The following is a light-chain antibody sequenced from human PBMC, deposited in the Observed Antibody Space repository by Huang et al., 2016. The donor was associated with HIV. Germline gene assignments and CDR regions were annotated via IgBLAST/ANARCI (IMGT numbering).Light chain of an antibody. Sequence: EIVLTQSPATLSLSPGERATLPCRASQSVSIYLAWYQQNPGQAPRLLIYDASNRATGIPARFSGSGAGTDFTLTISSLEPEDFAFYYCQQRSNWPGITFGPGTKVDIK. CDR1: QSVSIY. CDR3: QQRSNWPGIT. J-gene: IGKJ3*01. CDR2: DAS. V-gene: IGKV3-11*01.